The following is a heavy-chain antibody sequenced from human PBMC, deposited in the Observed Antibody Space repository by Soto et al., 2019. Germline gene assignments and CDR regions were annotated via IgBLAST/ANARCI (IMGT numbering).Heavy chain of an antibody. Sequence: EVQLVESGGGLVQPGGSLKLSCAASGFTFSSSAMHWVRQASGKGLEWVGRIRSKANSYATAYAASVKGRFTISRDDSKNTAYLQMNSLKTEDTAVYYCTAWNSGSQTDYWGQGTLVTVSS. CDR1: GFTFSSSA. V-gene: IGHV3-73*02. CDR3: TAWNSGSQTDY. J-gene: IGHJ4*02. CDR2: IRSKANSYAT. D-gene: IGHD1-26*01.